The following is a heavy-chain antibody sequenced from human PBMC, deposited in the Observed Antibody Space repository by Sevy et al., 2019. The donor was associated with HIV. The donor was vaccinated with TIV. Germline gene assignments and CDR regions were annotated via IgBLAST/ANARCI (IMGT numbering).Heavy chain of an antibody. Sequence: ASVKVSCKASGYTFTSYDINWVRQATGQGLEWMGWMNPNSGNTGYAQKFQGRVTITRNTSISTAYMELSSLRSEDMAVYYCARGPTVTTYYYGMDVWGQGTTVTVSS. J-gene: IGHJ6*02. CDR3: ARGPTVTTYYYGMDV. CDR2: MNPNSGNT. V-gene: IGHV1-8*03. D-gene: IGHD4-17*01. CDR1: GYTFTSYD.